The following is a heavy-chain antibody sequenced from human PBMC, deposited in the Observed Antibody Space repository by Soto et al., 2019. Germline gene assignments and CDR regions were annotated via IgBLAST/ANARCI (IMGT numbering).Heavy chain of an antibody. Sequence: SXTLSLTCTVSGGSISNSRYYWAWIRQPPGKGLEWIGSIYHTGNTYYNPSLRSRVTISVDTSKNQFSLKLTSVTAADTAVYYCARDYYDSSDYTTHWFDPWGQGNLVTVS. CDR1: GGSISNSRYY. J-gene: IGHJ5*02. CDR2: IYHTGNT. V-gene: IGHV4-39*01. D-gene: IGHD3-22*01. CDR3: ARDYYDSSDYTTHWFDP.